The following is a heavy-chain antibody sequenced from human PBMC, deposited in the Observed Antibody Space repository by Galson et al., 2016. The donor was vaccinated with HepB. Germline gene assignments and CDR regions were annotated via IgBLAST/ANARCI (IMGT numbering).Heavy chain of an antibody. CDR3: AKDLRRELFWGLGSPPYGFYYYGMDV. D-gene: IGHD3-10*01. CDR2: ISWSSGTV. Sequence: SLRLSCAGSGFTFEDYAMHWVRQAPGKGLEWVSGISWSSGTVDYADSVKGRFAISRDNAKNSLFLQMSNLRVEDTALYYCAKDLRRELFWGLGSPPYGFYYYGMDVWGQGITVTVSS. CDR1: GFTFEDYA. V-gene: IGHV3-9*01. J-gene: IGHJ6*02.